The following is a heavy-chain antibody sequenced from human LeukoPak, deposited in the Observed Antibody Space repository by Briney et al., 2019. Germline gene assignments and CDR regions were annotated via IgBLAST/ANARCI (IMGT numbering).Heavy chain of an antibody. CDR1: GYRFNSYW. D-gene: IGHD3-22*01. V-gene: IGHV5-51*01. J-gene: IGHJ4*02. CDR2: IYPGDSAT. CDR3: ASPQGGYNSSGPSWGY. Sequence: GESLNISCKGSGYRFNSYWIGWVRQMPGKGLEWMGIIYPGDSATRYSPSFQGQVTISVDKSISTAYLQWRSLKASDTAMYYCASPQGGYNSSGPSWGYWGQGTLVTVSS.